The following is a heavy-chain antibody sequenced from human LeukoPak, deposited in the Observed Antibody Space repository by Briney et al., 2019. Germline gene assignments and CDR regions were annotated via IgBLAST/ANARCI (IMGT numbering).Heavy chain of an antibody. CDR2: ISARGGST. Sequence: GGSLRLSCAASGFTFSSYAMTWVRQAPGKGLEWVSAISARGGSTYYADSVKGRFTISRDNSKNTLYLQVNSLRAEDTAVYYCAKDPTVAGTAEYLQYWGQGTLVTVSS. D-gene: IGHD6-19*01. CDR1: GFTFSSYA. CDR3: AKDPTVAGTAEYLQY. J-gene: IGHJ1*01. V-gene: IGHV3-23*01.